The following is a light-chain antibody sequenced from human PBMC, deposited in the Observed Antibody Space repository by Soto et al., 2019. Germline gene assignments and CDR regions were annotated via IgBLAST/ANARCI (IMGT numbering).Light chain of an antibody. CDR3: QVWDISSGHVV. V-gene: IGLV3-21*01. CDR2: YDS. Sequence: SYELTQPPSVSVAPGKTASVACGGSNIRSKSVHWYQKKSGQAPVLVMYYDSDRPSGIPERFSGSNSGNTATLTISRVEAGDEAGYYCQVWDISSGHVVFGGGTKLTVL. J-gene: IGLJ3*02. CDR1: NIRSKS.